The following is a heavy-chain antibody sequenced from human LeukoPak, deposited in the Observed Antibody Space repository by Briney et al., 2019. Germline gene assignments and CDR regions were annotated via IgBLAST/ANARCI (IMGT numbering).Heavy chain of an antibody. D-gene: IGHD3-3*01. V-gene: IGHV2-5*01. Sequence: TLSLTCTVSGGSISGDHWNWIRQPPGKALEWLALIYSSDDKRYNLSLKSRLTITKDTSKNQVVLTMTSVDPVDTSTYYCAHRRSGSTYDYWGQGTLVTVSS. CDR3: AHRRSGSTYDY. CDR2: IYSSDDK. J-gene: IGHJ4*02. CDR1: GGSISGDH.